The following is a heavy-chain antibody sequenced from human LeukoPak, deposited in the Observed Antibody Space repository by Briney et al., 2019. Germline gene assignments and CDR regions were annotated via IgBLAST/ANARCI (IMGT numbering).Heavy chain of an antibody. CDR3: ARDQLKAGSDY. V-gene: IGHV1-2*02. CDR1: GYTFTGYY. J-gene: IGHJ4*02. Sequence: ASVKVSCKASGYTFTGYYMHWVRQAPGQGLEWMGWINPNSGGTNYAQNFQGRVTMTRDTSISTAYMELSRLRSDDTAVYYCARDQLKAGSDYWGQGTLVTVSS. CDR2: INPNSGGT. D-gene: IGHD1-1*01.